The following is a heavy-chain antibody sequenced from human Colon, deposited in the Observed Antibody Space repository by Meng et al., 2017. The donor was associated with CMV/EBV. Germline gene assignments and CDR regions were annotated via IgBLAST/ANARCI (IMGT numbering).Heavy chain of an antibody. Sequence: GGSLRLSCVASGLAFARYDMNWVRLSPGKGLEWVSRISGGGDKTYYSDAAEGRFTISRDNPRNTLYLELNRLTADDTAVYYCAKGADYLDFWSGFAYWGQGTVVTVSS. J-gene: IGHJ4*02. CDR1: GLAFARYD. CDR3: AKGADYLDFWSGFAY. CDR2: ISGGGDKT. D-gene: IGHD3-3*01. V-gene: IGHV3-23*01.